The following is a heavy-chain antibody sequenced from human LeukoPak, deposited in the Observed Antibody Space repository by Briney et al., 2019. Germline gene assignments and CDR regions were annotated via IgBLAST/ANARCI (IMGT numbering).Heavy chain of an antibody. CDR3: ARRRGSLYSFDY. J-gene: IGHJ4*02. CDR2: IYPDDSDV. V-gene: IGHV5-51*01. Sequence: GESLKISCKGSGYTFNTNWIAWVRQKHGKGLEWMGVIYPDDSDVRYNPSFEGLVTISADKSSSAVSLHWSSLRASDSAMYYCARRRGSLYSFDYWGQGTLVTVSS. CDR1: GYTFNTNW. D-gene: IGHD3-10*02.